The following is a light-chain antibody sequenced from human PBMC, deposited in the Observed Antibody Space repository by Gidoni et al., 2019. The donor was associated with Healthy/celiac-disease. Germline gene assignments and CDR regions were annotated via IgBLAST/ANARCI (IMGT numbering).Light chain of an antibody. V-gene: IGKV1-39*01. CDR2: AAS. J-gene: IGKJ2*01. Sequence: DIQIPQSPSSLSASIGDRVTITCRASQSISSYLNWYQQKPGKDPKLLIYAASSLQSGVPSRFSGSGSGTDFTLTISSLQPEDFATYYCQQSYSTPHTFGQGTKLESK. CDR1: QSISSY. CDR3: QQSYSTPHT.